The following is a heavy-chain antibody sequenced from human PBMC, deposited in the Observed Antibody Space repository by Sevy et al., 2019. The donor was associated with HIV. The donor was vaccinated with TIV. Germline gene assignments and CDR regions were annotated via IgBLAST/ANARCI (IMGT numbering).Heavy chain of an antibody. CDR2: IKQDGSEK. D-gene: IGHD3-22*01. CDR3: ARDSSSGKGAWAFDI. V-gene: IGHV3-7*01. Sequence: GGSLRLSCAASGFTFSSYWMSWVRQAPGKGLEWVANIKQDGSEKYYVDSVKGRFTISRDNAKNSLYLQMNSLRAEDTAVYYCARDSSSGKGAWAFDIWGQGTMVTVSS. CDR1: GFTFSSYW. J-gene: IGHJ3*02.